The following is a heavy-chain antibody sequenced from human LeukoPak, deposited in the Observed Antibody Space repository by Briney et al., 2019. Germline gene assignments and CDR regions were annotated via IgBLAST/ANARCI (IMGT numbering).Heavy chain of an antibody. CDR2: IYYSGST. Sequence: SETLSLTCTVSGGSVSSGSYYWSWIRRPPGKGLEWIGYIYYSGSTKYNPSLKSRVTMSVDTSKNQFSLKLTSVTAADTAVYYCARLYTAMFTLDDWGQGTLVTVSS. J-gene: IGHJ4*02. V-gene: IGHV4-61*01. CDR1: GGSVSSGSYY. D-gene: IGHD5-18*01. CDR3: ARLYTAMFTLDD.